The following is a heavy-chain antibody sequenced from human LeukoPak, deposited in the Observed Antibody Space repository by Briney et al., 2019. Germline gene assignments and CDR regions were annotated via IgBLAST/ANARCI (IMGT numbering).Heavy chain of an antibody. CDR3: AREIFGVVTLPGYDAFDI. J-gene: IGHJ3*02. Sequence: PSETLSLTCAVYGGSFSGYYWSWIRQPPGKGLEWIGEINHSGSTNYNPSLKSRVTISVDTSKNQFSLKLSSVTATDTAVYYCAREIFGVVTLPGYDAFDIWGQGTMVTVSS. CDR2: INHSGST. CDR1: GGSFSGYY. V-gene: IGHV4-34*01. D-gene: IGHD3-3*01.